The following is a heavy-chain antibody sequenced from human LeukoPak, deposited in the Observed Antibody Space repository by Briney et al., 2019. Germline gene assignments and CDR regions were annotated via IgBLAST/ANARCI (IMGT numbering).Heavy chain of an antibody. CDR3: ARVNYYYDSSGYPLMY. J-gene: IGHJ4*02. Sequence: ASVKVSCKASGYTFTSYYMHWVRQAPGQGLGWMGIINPSGGSTSYAQKFQGRVTMTRNTSISTAYMELSSLRSEDTAVYYCARVNYYYDSSGYPLMYWGQGTLVTVSS. CDR1: GYTFTSYY. CDR2: INPSGGST. V-gene: IGHV1-46*01. D-gene: IGHD3-22*01.